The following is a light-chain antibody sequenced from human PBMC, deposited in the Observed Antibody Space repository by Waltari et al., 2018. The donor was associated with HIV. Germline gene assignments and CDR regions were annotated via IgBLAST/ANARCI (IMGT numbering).Light chain of an antibody. J-gene: IGLJ2*01. Sequence: SYVLTQPPSVSVAPGKTASITCAGTNLQSNSVHWYLQKAGQAPVLVIVEDSDRRSGVPERFSGSKSGNTATLTISRVEAGDEADYYCHMWDTTRVLFGGGTKLTVL. CDR2: EDS. CDR3: HMWDTTRVL. CDR1: NLQSNS. V-gene: IGLV3-21*04.